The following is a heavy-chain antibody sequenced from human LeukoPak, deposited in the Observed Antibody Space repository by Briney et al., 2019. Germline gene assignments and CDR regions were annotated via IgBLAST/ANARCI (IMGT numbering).Heavy chain of an antibody. CDR1: GFTFSSYS. CDR3: ARDTGDGHNSDMFDY. V-gene: IGHV3-21*01. CDR2: ISSSSSYI. Sequence: GGSLRLSCAASGFTFSSYSMNWVRQAPGKGLEWVSSISSSSSYIYYADSVKGRFTISRDNAKNSLYLQMNSLRAEDTAVYYCARDTGDGHNSDMFDYWGQGTLVTVSS. J-gene: IGHJ4*02. D-gene: IGHD3-9*01.